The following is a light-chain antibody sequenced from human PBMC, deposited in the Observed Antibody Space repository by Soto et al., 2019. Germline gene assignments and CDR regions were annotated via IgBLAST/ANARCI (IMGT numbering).Light chain of an antibody. CDR2: AAS. CDR1: QTIISF. Sequence: DIQMTQSPSSLSASVGDRLTITCRASQTIISFLNWYQQKPGKAPKLQIYAASSLQSGVPSRFSGSGSGTDFTLNISSLQPEDFATYYCQQSYDTPYTFGQGTKLEIK. J-gene: IGKJ2*01. V-gene: IGKV1-39*01. CDR3: QQSYDTPYT.